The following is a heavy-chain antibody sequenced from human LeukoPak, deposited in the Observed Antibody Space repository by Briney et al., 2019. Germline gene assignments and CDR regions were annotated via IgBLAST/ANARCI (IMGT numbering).Heavy chain of an antibody. CDR2: ISGSGGST. D-gene: IGHD4-17*01. CDR1: GFTFSSYG. J-gene: IGHJ4*02. Sequence: PGGSLRLSCGASGFTFSSYGMSWVRQAPGKGLEWVSAISGSGGSTYYADSVKGRFTISRDNSKSTLYLQMNGLRAEDTAVYYCAKAYGDYPPGTVDYWGQGTLVTVSS. V-gene: IGHV3-23*01. CDR3: AKAYGDYPPGTVDY.